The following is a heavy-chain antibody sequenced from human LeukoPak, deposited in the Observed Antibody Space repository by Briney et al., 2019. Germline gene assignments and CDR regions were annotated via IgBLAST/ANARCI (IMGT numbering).Heavy chain of an antibody. J-gene: IGHJ4*02. CDR3: ARLGVTRPGY. V-gene: IGHV3-48*03. CDR2: ISSSGSTV. D-gene: IGHD3-3*01. CDR1: GFIFSSYE. Sequence: PGGSVRLSCAVSGFIFSSYEMNWVRQAPGKGLEWVSYISSSGSTVYYAVSVKGRFTISRDNAKNSLFLQMNSLRAEDTAVYYCARLGVTRPGYWGQATLVPVSS.